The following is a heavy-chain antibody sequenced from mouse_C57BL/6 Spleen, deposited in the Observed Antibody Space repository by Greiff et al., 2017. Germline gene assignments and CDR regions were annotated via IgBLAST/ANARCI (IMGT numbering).Heavy chain of an antibody. CDR2: IRLKSDNYAT. Sequence: EVMLVESGGGLVQPGGSMKLSCVASGFTFSNYWMNWVRQSPEKGLEWVAQIRLKSDNYATHYAESVKGRFTISRDDSKSSVYLQMNNLRAEDTGIYYCTGYGSSYNWGQGTTLTVSS. D-gene: IGHD1-1*01. J-gene: IGHJ2*01. CDR3: TGYGSSYN. V-gene: IGHV6-3*01. CDR1: GFTFSNYW.